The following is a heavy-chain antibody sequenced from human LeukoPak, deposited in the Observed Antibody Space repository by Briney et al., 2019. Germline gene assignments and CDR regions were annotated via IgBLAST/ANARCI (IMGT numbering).Heavy chain of an antibody. CDR2: ISWNSGSI. V-gene: IGHV3-9*01. J-gene: IGHJ4*02. Sequence: QPGRSLRLSCAASGFTFDDYAMHWVRQAPGKGLEWVSGISWNSGSIGYADSVKGRFTISRDNSKNTLYLQMNSLRAEDTARYYCAKRNGGGRPLDSWGQGTLVTVSS. D-gene: IGHD2-15*01. CDR1: GFTFDDYA. CDR3: AKRNGGGRPLDS.